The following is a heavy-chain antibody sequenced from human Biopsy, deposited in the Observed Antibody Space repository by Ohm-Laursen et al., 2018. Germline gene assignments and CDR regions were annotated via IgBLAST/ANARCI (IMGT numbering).Heavy chain of an antibody. Sequence: SLRLSCTASGFTFNNYGMQWVCQAPGKGLEWVAFIFYDGSNTYYADSVKGRFTISRDNSRDTLYLQMSSLRAEDTAVYYCAKDRYNYTPIGGFSMDVWGQGTTVTVSS. CDR2: IFYDGSNT. V-gene: IGHV3-30*18. J-gene: IGHJ6*02. CDR1: GFTFNNYG. CDR3: AKDRYNYTPIGGFSMDV. D-gene: IGHD5-18*01.